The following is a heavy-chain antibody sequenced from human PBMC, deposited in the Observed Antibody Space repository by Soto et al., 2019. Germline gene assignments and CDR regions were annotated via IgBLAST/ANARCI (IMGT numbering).Heavy chain of an antibody. J-gene: IGHJ5*02. CDR1: GFTFSSYA. Sequence: EVQLLESGGGLVQPGGSLRLSCAASGFTFSSYAMSWVRQAPGKGLEWVSAISGSGGSTYYADSVKGRFTISRDNSKNALYLQMNSLRAEDTAVYYCAPPPRAKVGATYHWGQGTLVTVSS. CDR3: APPPRAKVGATYH. V-gene: IGHV3-23*01. D-gene: IGHD1-26*01. CDR2: ISGSGGST.